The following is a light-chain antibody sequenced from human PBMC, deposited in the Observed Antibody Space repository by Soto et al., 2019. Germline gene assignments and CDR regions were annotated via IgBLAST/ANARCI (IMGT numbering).Light chain of an antibody. Sequence: DIQMTQSPSSLSASVGDRVTITCQASQDISNSINWYQQKPGKAPRLLIFDASSVEAGVPSRFSGGGSGTHFTFTINSLQPEDVGAYFCQHYADLPLTFGGGTKVAIK. CDR2: DAS. J-gene: IGKJ4*01. CDR3: QHYADLPLT. V-gene: IGKV1-33*01. CDR1: QDISNS.